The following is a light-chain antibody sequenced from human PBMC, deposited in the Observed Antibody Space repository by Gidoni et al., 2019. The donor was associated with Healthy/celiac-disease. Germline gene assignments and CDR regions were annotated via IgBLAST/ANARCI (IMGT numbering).Light chain of an antibody. CDR3: QQRSNWPPRLT. J-gene: IGKJ4*01. V-gene: IGKV3-11*01. CDR1: PSVSSY. Sequence: EIVLTQSPATLSLSPGERATLSCRASPSVSSYLAWYQQKPGQAPRLLIYDASNRATGIPARFSGSGSGTDFTLTISSLEPEDFAVYYCQQRSNWPPRLTFXGXTKVEIK. CDR2: DAS.